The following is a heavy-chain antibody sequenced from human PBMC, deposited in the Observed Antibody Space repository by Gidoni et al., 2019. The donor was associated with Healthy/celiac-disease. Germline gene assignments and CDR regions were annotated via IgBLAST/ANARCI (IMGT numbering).Heavy chain of an antibody. CDR3: RGLHTVAHYYYGMDV. CDR2: IKQEGSEK. CDR1: GFTFSSYW. D-gene: IGHD4-17*01. J-gene: IGHJ6*02. Sequence: EVQLVESGGGLVQPGGSLRLSCAASGFTFSSYWMSWVRQAPGKGLEWVDNIKQEGSEKYYVDSVKGRFTISRDNAKNSLYLQMNSLRAEDTAVYDCRGLHTVAHYYYGMDVWGQGTTVTVSS. V-gene: IGHV3-7*03.